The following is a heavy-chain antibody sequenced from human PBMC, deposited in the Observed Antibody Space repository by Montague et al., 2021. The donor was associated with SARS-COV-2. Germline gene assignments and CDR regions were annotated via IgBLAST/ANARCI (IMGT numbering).Heavy chain of an antibody. CDR2: FTGGSGGST. CDR3: AKDRWGVPGPLDPFDY. D-gene: IGHD3-10*01. CDR1: GFTFSSYA. V-gene: IGHV3-23*01. J-gene: IGHJ4*02. Sequence: SLRLSCAASGFTFSSYAMSWVRQAPGMGLEWVSTFTGGSGGSTYYANSVKGRFTISRDSSKNTLYLQMNNLRAEDTAVYYCAKDRWGVPGPLDPFDYWAREPWSPSPQ.